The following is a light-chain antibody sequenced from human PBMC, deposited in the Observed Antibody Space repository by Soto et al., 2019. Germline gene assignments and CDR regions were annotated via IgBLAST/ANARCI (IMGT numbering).Light chain of an antibody. J-gene: IGLJ1*01. CDR3: ISFTGTTTLDF. V-gene: IGLV2-14*03. CDR1: SSDVGAYKY. Sequence: QSALTQPASVSGSPGQSITISCTGTSSDVGAYKYVSWYQQHPGKVPKLIIYGVSNRPSGVSNRFSGSKSGNTAFLTISGPQPEEEADYYCISFTGTTTLDFFGTGTKLTVL. CDR2: GVS.